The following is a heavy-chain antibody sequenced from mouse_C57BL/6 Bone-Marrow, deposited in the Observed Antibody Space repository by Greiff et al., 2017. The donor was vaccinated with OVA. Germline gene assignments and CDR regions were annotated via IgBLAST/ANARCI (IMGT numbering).Heavy chain of an antibody. CDR1: GYTFTSYW. J-gene: IGHJ1*03. D-gene: IGHD2-14*01. Sequence: QVQLQQPGAELVKPGASVKLSCKASGYTFTSYWMHWVKQRPGQCLEWIGMIHPNSGSTNYNEKFKSKATLTVDKSSSTAYMQLSSLTSEDSAVYYCATVRYWYFDVWGTGTTVTVSS. CDR2: IHPNSGST. V-gene: IGHV1-64*01. CDR3: ATVRYWYFDV.